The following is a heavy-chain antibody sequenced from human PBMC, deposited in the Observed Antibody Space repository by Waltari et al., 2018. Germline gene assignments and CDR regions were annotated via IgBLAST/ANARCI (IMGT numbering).Heavy chain of an antibody. CDR2: ISFDENDK. Sequence: QVQLAESGGGVVQPGRSLSLSCAASGCTFSSYAFHWVRQSPDKGLEWMALISFDENDKYYADSVKGRFTISRDNSENTLYLQMNSLRPEDTAVYYCARDEVPGKFDSWGQGTLVTVSS. J-gene: IGHJ4*02. D-gene: IGHD1-26*01. V-gene: IGHV3-30-3*01. CDR1: GCTFSSYA. CDR3: ARDEVPGKFDS.